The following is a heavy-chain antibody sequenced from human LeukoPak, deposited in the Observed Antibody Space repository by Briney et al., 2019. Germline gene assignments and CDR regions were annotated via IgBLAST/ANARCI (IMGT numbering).Heavy chain of an antibody. J-gene: IGHJ3*02. CDR2: INTGGTT. D-gene: IGHD3-10*01. CDR1: GDSISSGSYY. Sequence: SQTLSLTCTVSGDSISSGSYYWSWIRQPAGKGLEYIGRINTGGTTNYNPSLRSRVTISVDTSKNQFSLNLGSVSAADTAVYYCARTLLSAVKGAFDIWGQGTMVTVSS. CDR3: ARTLLSAVKGAFDI. V-gene: IGHV4-61*02.